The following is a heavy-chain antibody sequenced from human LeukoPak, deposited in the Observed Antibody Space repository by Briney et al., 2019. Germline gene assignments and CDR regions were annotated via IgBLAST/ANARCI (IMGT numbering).Heavy chain of an antibody. J-gene: IGHJ4*02. CDR1: GFTFNSYA. D-gene: IGHD5-12*01. CDR3: ARDQLAYSGYDTLFDY. V-gene: IGHV3-30*04. Sequence: GRSLRLSCAASGFTFNSYAIHWVRQAPGKGLEWVAVISYDGSNKYYADSVKGRFTISRDNSKNTLYLQLNSLRPEDTAVYYCARDQLAYSGYDTLFDYWGQGTLVTVSS. CDR2: ISYDGSNK.